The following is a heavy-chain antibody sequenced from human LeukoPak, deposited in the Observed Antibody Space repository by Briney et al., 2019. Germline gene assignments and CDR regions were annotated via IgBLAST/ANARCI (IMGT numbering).Heavy chain of an antibody. CDR3: AGYVDTATPNAFDI. V-gene: IGHV1-69*05. J-gene: IGHJ3*02. Sequence: ASVKVSCKASGYTFTGYYMHWVRQAPGQGLEWMGGIIPIFGTANYAQKFQGRVTITTDESTSTAYMELSSLRSEDTAVYYCAGYVDTATPNAFDIWGQGTMVTVSS. D-gene: IGHD5-18*01. CDR2: IIPIFGTA. CDR1: GYTFTGYY.